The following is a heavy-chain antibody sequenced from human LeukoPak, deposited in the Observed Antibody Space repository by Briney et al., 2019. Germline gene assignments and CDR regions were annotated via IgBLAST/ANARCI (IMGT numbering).Heavy chain of an antibody. D-gene: IGHD3-9*01. CDR3: ARTYYDILTGYYGAIDY. CDR2: INPNSGGT. J-gene: IGHJ4*02. V-gene: IGHV1-2*02. CDR1: GYTFTGYY. Sequence: ASVKVSCKPSGYTFTGYYIQWVRQAPGQGLEWMGWINPNSGGTNYAQKFQGRVTMTRDTSIGTAYMDLSRLKSDDTAVYYCARTYYDILTGYYGAIDYWGQGTLVTVSS.